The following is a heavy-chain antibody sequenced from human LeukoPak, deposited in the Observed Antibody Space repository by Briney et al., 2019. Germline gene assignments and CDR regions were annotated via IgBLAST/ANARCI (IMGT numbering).Heavy chain of an antibody. CDR1: GYSFTSYW. Sequence: GESLKISCKGSGYSFTSYWIGWARQMPGKGLECMGIIYPGDSDTRYSPSFQGQVTISSDKSISTAYLQWSSLKASDTAMYYCARHSQLSGFDPWGQGTLVTVSS. CDR3: ARHSQLSGFDP. J-gene: IGHJ5*02. V-gene: IGHV5-51*01. D-gene: IGHD3-16*02. CDR2: IYPGDSDT.